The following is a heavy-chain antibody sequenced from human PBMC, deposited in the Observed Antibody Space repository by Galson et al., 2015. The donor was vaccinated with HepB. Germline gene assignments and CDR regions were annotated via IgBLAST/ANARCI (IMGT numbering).Heavy chain of an antibody. CDR2: IFHSGST. CDR3: ARERVGGDFDH. CDR1: GGSISSRNW. J-gene: IGHJ4*02. Sequence: TLSLTCGVSGGSISSRNWWSWVRQSTGKGLEWIGEIFHSGSTNYNPALRSRVTMSIDTSKNQFSLRLTSVTAADAAVYYCARERVGGDFDHWGQGTPVTVSS. V-gene: IGHV4-4*02. D-gene: IGHD2-2*01.